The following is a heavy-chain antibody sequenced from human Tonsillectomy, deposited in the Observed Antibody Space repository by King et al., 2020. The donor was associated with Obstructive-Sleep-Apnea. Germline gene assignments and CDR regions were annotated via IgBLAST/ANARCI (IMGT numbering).Heavy chain of an antibody. CDR1: GFTFSAYS. D-gene: IGHD3-22*01. J-gene: IGHJ4*02. V-gene: IGHV3-48*04. Sequence: VQLVESGGDLVQPWGSLRLSCAASGFTFSAYSIDWVRQAPGKGREWISYIMSSSGNIYFADSVKGRFTISRDNARYSVYLQMNSLRTEDTAVYYCARVGTSGYVIDFWGQGALVTVSS. CDR3: ARVGTSGYVIDF. CDR2: IMSSSGNI.